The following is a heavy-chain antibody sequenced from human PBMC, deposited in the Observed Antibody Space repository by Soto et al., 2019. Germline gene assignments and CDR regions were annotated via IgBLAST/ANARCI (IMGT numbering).Heavy chain of an antibody. CDR3: AKQSRIAAAGTGSWFDP. CDR1: GFTFSSYG. Sequence: QVQLVGSGGGVVQPGRSLRLSCAASGFTFSSYGMHWVRQAPGKGLEWVAVISYDGSNKYYADSVKGRFTISRDNSKNTLYLQMNSLRAEDTAVYYCAKQSRIAAAGTGSWFDPWGQGTLVTVSS. D-gene: IGHD6-13*01. J-gene: IGHJ5*02. V-gene: IGHV3-30*18. CDR2: ISYDGSNK.